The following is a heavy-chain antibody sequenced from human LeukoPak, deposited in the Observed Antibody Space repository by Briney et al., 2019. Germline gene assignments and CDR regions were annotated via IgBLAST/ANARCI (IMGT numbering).Heavy chain of an antibody. CDR3: ARVLRPFTIFGVVFKSIDYFDY. D-gene: IGHD3-3*01. J-gene: IGHJ4*02. Sequence: SETLYLTCDVYGGSFSDYYWSWIRQPPGKGLEWIGEINHSGSTNYNPSIKSRVTMSVDKSKNQFSLKLSSVTAADTAVYYCARVLRPFTIFGVVFKSIDYFDYWGQGTLVTVSS. CDR2: INHSGST. CDR1: GGSFSDYY. V-gene: IGHV4-34*01.